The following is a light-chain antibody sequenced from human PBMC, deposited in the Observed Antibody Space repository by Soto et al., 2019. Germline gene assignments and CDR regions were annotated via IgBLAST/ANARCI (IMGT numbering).Light chain of an antibody. Sequence: DIQMTQSPSSLSASVGDRVTITCRTSQSISTYLNWYQHKPGKAPKILIYAASSLQSGVPSRFSGSGSGTDFTLTISSLQPEDFATYYCQQSYSTPLTFGGGTEVEIK. CDR1: QSISTY. CDR3: QQSYSTPLT. CDR2: AAS. V-gene: IGKV1-39*01. J-gene: IGKJ4*01.